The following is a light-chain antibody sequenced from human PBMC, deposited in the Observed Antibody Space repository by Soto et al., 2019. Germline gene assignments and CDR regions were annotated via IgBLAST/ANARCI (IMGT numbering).Light chain of an antibody. J-gene: IGLJ1*01. CDR1: SSDVGTYNS. CDR2: DVS. V-gene: IGLV2-14*01. Sequence: QSLLPQPASVSGSPGQSITISCTGTSSDVGTYNSVSWYQQYPGKAPKLMIHDVSNRPSGVSNRFSGSKSGNTASLTISGLQAEDEADYYCSSYTSSSSYVFGSGTKVTVL. CDR3: SSYTSSSSYV.